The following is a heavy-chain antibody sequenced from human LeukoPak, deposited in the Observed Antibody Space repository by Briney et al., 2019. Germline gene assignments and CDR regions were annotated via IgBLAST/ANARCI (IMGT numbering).Heavy chain of an antibody. V-gene: IGHV1-69*02. Sequence: VASVKVSCKASGGTFSSYTISWVRQAPGQGLEWMGRIIPILGIANYAQKFQGRVTITADKSTSTAYMELSSLRSEDTAVYYCAPAIYDFWSGTPHYYYMDVWGKGTTVTVSS. CDR3: APAIYDFWSGTPHYYYMDV. J-gene: IGHJ6*03. CDR1: GGTFSSYT. D-gene: IGHD3-3*01. CDR2: IIPILGIA.